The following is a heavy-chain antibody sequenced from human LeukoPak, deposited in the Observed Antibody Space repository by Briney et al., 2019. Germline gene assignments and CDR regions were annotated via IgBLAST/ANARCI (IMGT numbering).Heavy chain of an antibody. Sequence: GGSLRLSCAASGFSLSTNSMNWFRQVPGKGLEWISYISSNSATTYYADPVKGRFTISRDNAKNSLYLHMNSLRADDTAVYYCARDTRSLIDYWGQGTLVTVSS. CDR2: ISSNSATT. D-gene: IGHD1-26*01. J-gene: IGHJ4*02. V-gene: IGHV3-48*01. CDR3: ARDTRSLIDY. CDR1: GFSLSTNS.